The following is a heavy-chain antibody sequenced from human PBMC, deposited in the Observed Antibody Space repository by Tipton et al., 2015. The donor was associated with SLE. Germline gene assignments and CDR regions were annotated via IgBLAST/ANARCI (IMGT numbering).Heavy chain of an antibody. CDR2: MYFGDNT. CDR3: QGVHGDPRGYYYGMDV. D-gene: IGHD4-17*01. V-gene: IGHV4-31*03. J-gene: IGHJ6*02. Sequence: TLSLTCTVSGASVSSGANYWTWIRQFPGRGLEWIGYMYFGDNTYFNPSLKSRASMSVDTSKNQFSLTMRSVTAADTAVYYCQGVHGDPRGYYYGMDVWGQGTTVTVSS. CDR1: GASVSSGANY.